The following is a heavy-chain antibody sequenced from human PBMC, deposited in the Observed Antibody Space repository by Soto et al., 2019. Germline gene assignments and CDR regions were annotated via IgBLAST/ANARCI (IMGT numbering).Heavy chain of an antibody. D-gene: IGHD2-21*02. CDR1: GYTLTSYY. Sequence: ASVKVSCKASGYTLTSYYMHWVRQAPGQGLEWMGIINPSGGSTSYAQKFQGRVTMTRDTSTSTVYMELSSLTSGDTAVYYCATVGDLDAFDGWGQGTMATVSS. CDR3: ATVGDLDAFDG. CDR2: INPSGGST. J-gene: IGHJ3*01. V-gene: IGHV1-46*01.